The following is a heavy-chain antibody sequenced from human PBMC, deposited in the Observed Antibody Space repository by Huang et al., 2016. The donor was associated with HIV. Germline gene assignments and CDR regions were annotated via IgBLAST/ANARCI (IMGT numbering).Heavy chain of an antibody. V-gene: IGHV3-7*01. D-gene: IGHD1-7*01. CDR3: ATKASAMDI. CDR2: IKQDGREK. J-gene: IGHJ6*02. Sequence: LVESGGGVVKPGGSRGLSCAVSTATFNPDGMSWVRPRPGQGLEWVANIKQDGREKYYMDSVEGRFNISRDNVKKLLFLEMNNLRVADTAVYYCATKASAMDIWGQGTTVIVSS. CDR1: TATFNPDG.